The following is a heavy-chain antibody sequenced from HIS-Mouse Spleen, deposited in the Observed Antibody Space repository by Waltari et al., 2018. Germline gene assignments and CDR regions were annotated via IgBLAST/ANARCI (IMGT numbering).Heavy chain of an antibody. J-gene: IGHJ2*01. D-gene: IGHD6-13*01. CDR3: AREIPYSSSWYDWYFDL. CDR1: GGSLSSSSYH. Sequence: QLQLQESGPGLVKPSETLSLPCTVSGGSLSSSSYHWGWIRHPPGKGLEWIGSIYYSGSTYYNPSLKSRVTISVDTSKNQFSLKLSSVTAADTAVYYCAREIPYSSSWYDWYFDLWGRGTLVTVSS. CDR2: IYYSGST. V-gene: IGHV4-39*07.